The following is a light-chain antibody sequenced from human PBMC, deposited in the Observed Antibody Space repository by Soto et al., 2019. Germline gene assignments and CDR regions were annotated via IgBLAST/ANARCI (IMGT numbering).Light chain of an antibody. CDR3: QQYGSSGT. Sequence: EIVLTQSQGTLSLSAWERDTLXSRPSQSVSNNYLAWYQQKPGQAPRLLIYGASNRATGIPDRFSGSGSGTDFTLTISRLEPKDFAVYYCQQYGSSGTFGQGTKVDI. V-gene: IGKV3-20*01. J-gene: IGKJ1*01. CDR2: GAS. CDR1: QSVSNNY.